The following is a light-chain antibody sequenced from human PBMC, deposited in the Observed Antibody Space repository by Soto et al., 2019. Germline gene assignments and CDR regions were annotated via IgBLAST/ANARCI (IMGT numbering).Light chain of an antibody. J-gene: IGKJ2*01. CDR1: QRVSGGF. CDR2: GTS. CDR3: HQYDNETQT. Sequence: DILLTQSPVTLSLSPWEIATGYCGASQRVSGGFLAWYQQKPGQAPRLLIYGTSIRATGTPDRLSGSGSGTDFSLTISRLETEDFAVYYCHQYDNETQTFGQGTKVDIK. V-gene: IGKV3-20*01.